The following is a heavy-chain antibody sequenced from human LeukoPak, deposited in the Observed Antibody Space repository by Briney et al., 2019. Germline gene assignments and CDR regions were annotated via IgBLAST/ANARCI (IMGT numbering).Heavy chain of an antibody. CDR2: ISSSGSTI. J-gene: IGHJ4*02. D-gene: IGHD3-22*01. CDR1: GFTFSDYY. Sequence: PGGSVRLSCAASGFTFSDYYMSWVRQAPGKGLEWVSYISSSGSTIYYADSVKGRFTISRDNAKNSLYLQMNSLRAEDTAVYYCARDRTYYYDSSGYWDYWGQGTLVTVSS. V-gene: IGHV3-11*01. CDR3: ARDRTYYYDSSGYWDY.